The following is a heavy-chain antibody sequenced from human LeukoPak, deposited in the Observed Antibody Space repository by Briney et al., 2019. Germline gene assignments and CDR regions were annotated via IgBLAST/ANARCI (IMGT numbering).Heavy chain of an antibody. Sequence: ASVKISCKVSGCSFTDYYMHWVQQAPGKGLEWVGLVDPEDGETIYAEKFQGRVTITADTSTHTAYMELSSLRSEDTAVYYCATKSSGYGLDAFDIWGQGTMVTVSS. CDR2: VDPEDGET. CDR3: ATKSSGYGLDAFDI. V-gene: IGHV1-69-2*01. D-gene: IGHD5-12*01. CDR1: GCSFTDYY. J-gene: IGHJ3*02.